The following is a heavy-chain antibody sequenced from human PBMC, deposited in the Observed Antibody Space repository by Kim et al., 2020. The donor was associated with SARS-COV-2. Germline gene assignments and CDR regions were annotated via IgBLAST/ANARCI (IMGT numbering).Heavy chain of an antibody. CDR1: GTSIGNNY. V-gene: IGHV4-59*13. CDR2: IDHSGNT. D-gene: IGHD3-22*01. J-gene: IGHJ4*02. Sequence: SETLSLTCTVSGTSIGNNYCSWIRQPPGKGLEWIGDIDHSGNTGYNPSLKSRVTLSIDTYKNQFSLRLTSVTPADTAMYYCARGATMISVWGQGTLVTVS. CDR3: ARGATMISV.